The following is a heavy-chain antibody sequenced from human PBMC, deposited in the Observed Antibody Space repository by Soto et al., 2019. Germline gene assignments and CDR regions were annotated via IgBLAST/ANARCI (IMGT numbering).Heavy chain of an antibody. J-gene: IGHJ4*02. CDR2: ISYDGSNK. Sequence: QVQLVESGGGVVQPGRSLRLSCAASGFTFSSYAMHWVRQAPGKGLEWLAVISYDGSNKYYADSVKGRFTISRDNSKNTLYLQMNSLRAEDTAVYYCAREITRRPYYYDSSGGFDYWGQGTLVTVSS. D-gene: IGHD3-22*01. V-gene: IGHV3-30-3*01. CDR3: AREITRRPYYYDSSGGFDY. CDR1: GFTFSSYA.